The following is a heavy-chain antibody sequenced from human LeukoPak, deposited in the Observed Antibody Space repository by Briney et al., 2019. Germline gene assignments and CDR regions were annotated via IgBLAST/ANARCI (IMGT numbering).Heavy chain of an antibody. CDR3: ARVAGVSVSGLNYFDY. Sequence: GESLKISCLGSGYSFTSFWIGWVRQMPGKGLEWMGIIYPGDSDTKYGPSLQGQVTISADKSISVAYLQWSSLKASDTAMYYCARVAGVSVSGLNYFDYWGQGTLVTVSS. J-gene: IGHJ4*02. V-gene: IGHV5-51*03. D-gene: IGHD3-10*01. CDR2: IYPGDSDT. CDR1: GYSFTSFW.